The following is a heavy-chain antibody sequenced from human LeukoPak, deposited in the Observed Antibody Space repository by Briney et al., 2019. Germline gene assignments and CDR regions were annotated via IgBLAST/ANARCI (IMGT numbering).Heavy chain of an antibody. Sequence: GGSLRLSCAASGFTFDDYAMHWVRQAPGKGLEWVSGISWNSGSIGYADSVKGRFSISRDSSKNILYLQMNSLRAEDTAVYYCAKDRCSNGIGCYYYYMDVWGKGTTVTISS. CDR1: GFTFDDYA. J-gene: IGHJ6*03. V-gene: IGHV3-9*01. CDR3: AKDRCSNGIGCYYYYMDV. CDR2: ISWNSGSI. D-gene: IGHD2-8*01.